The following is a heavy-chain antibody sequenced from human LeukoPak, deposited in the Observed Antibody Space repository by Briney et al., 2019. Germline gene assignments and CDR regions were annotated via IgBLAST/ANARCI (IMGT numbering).Heavy chain of an antibody. D-gene: IGHD3-10*01. J-gene: IGHJ4*02. CDR2: IKQDGTEK. Sequence: SGGSLRLSCAASGFTFANYWMTWVRQAPGKGLEWVANIKQDGTEKFYVDSVEGRFTISRDNVKNSLYLQMNSLRVEDTAIYYCARDVFPFGTPFDYWGQGALVTVSS. CDR1: GFTFANYW. CDR3: ARDVFPFGTPFDY. V-gene: IGHV3-7*01.